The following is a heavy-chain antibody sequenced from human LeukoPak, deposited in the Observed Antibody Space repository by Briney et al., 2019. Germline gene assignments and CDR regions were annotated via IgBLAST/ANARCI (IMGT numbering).Heavy chain of an antibody. V-gene: IGHV1-46*01. Sequence: GASVKVSCKTSGYTFTSYYMHWVRQAPGQGLQWMEITNPSGGSTSYVQRFQGRVTMTRDTSTSTVYMELSSLRSEDTAVYYCARAVGAIPLGAFDIWGQGTMVTVSS. J-gene: IGHJ3*02. D-gene: IGHD1-26*01. CDR1: GYTFTSYY. CDR3: ARAVGAIPLGAFDI. CDR2: TNPSGGST.